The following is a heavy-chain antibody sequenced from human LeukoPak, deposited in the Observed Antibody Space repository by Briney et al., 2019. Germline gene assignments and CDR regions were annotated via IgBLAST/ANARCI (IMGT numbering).Heavy chain of an antibody. CDR1: GFTFSSYA. J-gene: IGHJ6*02. CDR3: AKIGAVLRYFDWLPRRGRYGMDV. Sequence: GGSLRLSCAASGFTFSSYAMHWVRQAPGKGLDWVAVVSYDGNNKYYADSVKGRFTISRDNSKNTLYLQMNSLRAEDTAVYYCAKIGAVLRYFDWLPRRGRYGMDVWGQGTTVTVSS. D-gene: IGHD3-9*01. CDR2: VSYDGNNK. V-gene: IGHV3-30-3*02.